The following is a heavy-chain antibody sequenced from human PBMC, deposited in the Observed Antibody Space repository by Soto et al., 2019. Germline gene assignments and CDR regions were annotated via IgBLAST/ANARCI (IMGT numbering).Heavy chain of an antibody. CDR1: GASIGRGGYY. D-gene: IGHD2-21*01. Sequence: QVQLQESGPGLMKPSQTLSLTCTVSGASIGRGGYYWTWIRQHPGKALEWMGHIHFSGETNYNPPIMGRLTMSIDTSTNQFSLHLAAVTAADTAMYYCARDQGGDLDYWGQGTLVTVSS. J-gene: IGHJ4*02. V-gene: IGHV4-31*03. CDR2: IHFSGET. CDR3: ARDQGGDLDY.